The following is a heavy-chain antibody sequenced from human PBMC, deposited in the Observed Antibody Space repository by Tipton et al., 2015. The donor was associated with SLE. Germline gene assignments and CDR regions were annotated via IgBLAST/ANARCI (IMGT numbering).Heavy chain of an antibody. CDR3: AKGKVLTFDI. J-gene: IGHJ3*02. Sequence: QLVQSGSEVRKPGAPVKVSCKASGYTFTNYDINRVRPVTGQGLDWMGWMNPNSGNTGYAQKFQGRVTMTRNTSISTAYMELSSLRSEDTAVYYCAKGKVLTFDIWGQGTMVTVSS. CDR2: MNPNSGNT. V-gene: IGHV1-8*02. CDR1: GYTFTNYD. D-gene: IGHD2-15*01.